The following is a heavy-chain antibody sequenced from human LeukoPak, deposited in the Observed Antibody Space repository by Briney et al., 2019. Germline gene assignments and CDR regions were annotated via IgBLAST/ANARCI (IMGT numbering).Heavy chain of an antibody. CDR2: IHYSGRT. D-gene: IGHD3-3*01. Sequence: SETLSLTCTVSGGSISSSDYYWIWIRQPPGKGLEWIGYIHYSGRTYYNASLKSRITISVDTSKNQFSLKLSSVTAADTAVYYCARDLHYDFWSGYYDWGQGTLVTVSS. J-gene: IGHJ4*02. V-gene: IGHV4-30-4*08. CDR1: GGSISSSDYY. CDR3: ARDLHYDFWSGYYD.